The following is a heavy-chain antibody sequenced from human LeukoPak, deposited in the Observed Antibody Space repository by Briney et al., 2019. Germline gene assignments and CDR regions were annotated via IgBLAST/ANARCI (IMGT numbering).Heavy chain of an antibody. J-gene: IGHJ5*02. CDR1: GGSISSGSYY. V-gene: IGHV4-61*02. CDR2: IYTSGST. Sequence: SQTLSLTCTVSGGSISSGSYYWSWIRQPAGKGLEWVGRIYTSGSTNYNPSLKSRVTISVDTSKNQFSLKLSSVTAADTAVYYCARAVITMIVPSGDWFDPWGQGTLVTVSS. CDR3: ARAVITMIVPSGDWFDP. D-gene: IGHD3-22*01.